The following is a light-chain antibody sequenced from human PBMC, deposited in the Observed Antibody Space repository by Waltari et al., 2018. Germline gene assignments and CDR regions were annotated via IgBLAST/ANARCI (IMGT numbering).Light chain of an antibody. J-gene: IGKJ1*01. V-gene: IGKV1-39*01. CDR3: QQTYSIPRT. CDR2: ATS. Sequence: DIQMTQSASSLSASVGARVTITCRASQSITTYLHWYPQKPGKAPRLLIYATSLVQSGVPSSVSGIGSGTDFTRTIGSLQPEDCATYYCQQTYSIPRTFGQGTKVESK. CDR1: QSITTY.